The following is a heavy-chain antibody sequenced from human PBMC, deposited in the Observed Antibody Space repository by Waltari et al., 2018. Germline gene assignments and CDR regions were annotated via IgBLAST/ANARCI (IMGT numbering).Heavy chain of an antibody. J-gene: IGHJ4*02. Sequence: QVQVIQSGAEVKKPGASVRVSCKVSGHTLSELSMHWGRQAPGKGLEWMGGFDPEDYETIYAPEFQGRVSMTEDTSTDTAYMELSSLRSEDTAVYFCATGVIALQYWGQGTLVAVSS. CDR3: ATGVIALQY. D-gene: IGHD3-10*01. CDR1: GHTLSELS. CDR2: FDPEDYET. V-gene: IGHV1-24*01.